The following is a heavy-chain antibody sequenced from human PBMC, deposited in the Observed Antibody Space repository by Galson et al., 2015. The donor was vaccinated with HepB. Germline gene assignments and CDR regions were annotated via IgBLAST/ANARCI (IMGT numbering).Heavy chain of an antibody. J-gene: IGHJ6*02. CDR2: ISNDGSNK. D-gene: IGHD3-9*01. CDR3: ASFDWSLYYYYGLDF. V-gene: IGHV3-30-3*01. Sequence: SLRLSCAASGFTFSSYSMHWVRQAPGKGLEWVAVISNDGSNKYFADSVKGRFTISRDNSKNTLYLQMNSLRAEDTAIYYCASFDWSLYYYYGLDFWGQGTTVTVSS. CDR1: GFTFSSYS.